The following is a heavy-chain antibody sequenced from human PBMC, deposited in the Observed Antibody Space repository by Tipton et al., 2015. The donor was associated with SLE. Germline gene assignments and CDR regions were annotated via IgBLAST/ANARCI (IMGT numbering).Heavy chain of an antibody. CDR1: GGSISSGSYY. D-gene: IGHD1-26*01. Sequence: TLSLTCTVSGGSISSGSYYWSWIRQPAGKGLEWIGRIYTSGRTNYNPSLKSRVTISVDTSKNQFSLKLSSVTAADTAVYYCARRSPYYRGSYNYYYGMDVWGQGT. V-gene: IGHV4-61*02. CDR2: IYTSGRT. J-gene: IGHJ6*02. CDR3: ARRSPYYRGSYNYYYGMDV.